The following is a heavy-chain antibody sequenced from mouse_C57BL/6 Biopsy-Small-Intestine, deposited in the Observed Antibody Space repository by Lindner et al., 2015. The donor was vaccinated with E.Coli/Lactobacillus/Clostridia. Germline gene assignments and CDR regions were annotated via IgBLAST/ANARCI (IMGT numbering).Heavy chain of an antibody. V-gene: IGHV1-54*01. CDR2: INPGSGDT. Sequence: VQLQESGAELVRPGTSVKVSCKASGYAFPNYLIEWIKQRPGQGLEWIGVINPGSGDTNYNGKFKGKATLTADKSSSTAYMQLSSLTSEDSAVYFCARSGNYYGSSRGYFDVWGTGTTVTVSS. CDR3: ARSGNYYGSSRGYFDV. D-gene: IGHD1-1*01. J-gene: IGHJ1*03. CDR1: GYAFPNYL.